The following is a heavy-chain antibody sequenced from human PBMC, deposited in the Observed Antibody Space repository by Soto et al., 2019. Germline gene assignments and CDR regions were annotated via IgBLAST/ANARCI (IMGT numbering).Heavy chain of an antibody. J-gene: IGHJ4*02. CDR2: IYHSGTT. Sequence: PSETLSLTCTVSGDVISSGGYYWTWIRQHPGKGLEWIGYIYHSGTTYYNPSLKSRLTISVDTSKNHFSLNLSSVTAADTAVYYCVRGIRYLSGDNCLYFDYWGQGTQVTVSS. CDR3: VRGIRYLSGDNCLYFDY. CDR1: GDVISSGGYY. V-gene: IGHV4-31*03. D-gene: IGHD2-15*01.